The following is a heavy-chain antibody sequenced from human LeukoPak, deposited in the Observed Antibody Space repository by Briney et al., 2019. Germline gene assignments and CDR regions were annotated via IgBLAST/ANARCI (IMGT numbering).Heavy chain of an antibody. CDR2: ISSSSSYI. D-gene: IGHD3-22*01. CDR3: ARGYDSSGYTTFDY. V-gene: IGHV3-21*01. Sequence: PGGSLGLSCAASGFTFSSYSMNWVRQAPGKGLEWVSSISSSSSYIYYADSVKGRFTISRDNAKNSLYLQMNGLRAEDTAVYYCARGYDSSGYTTFDYRGQGTLVTVSS. CDR1: GFTFSSYS. J-gene: IGHJ4*02.